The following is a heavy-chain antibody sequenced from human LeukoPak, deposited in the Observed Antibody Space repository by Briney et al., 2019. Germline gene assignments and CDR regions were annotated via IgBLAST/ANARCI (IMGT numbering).Heavy chain of an antibody. CDR3: ARDLLPGMSRYCRGGSCPRAYYYYGTDV. J-gene: IGHJ6*02. CDR1: GYTFTSYD. V-gene: IGHV1-8*01. CDR2: MNPNSGNT. Sequence: ASVKVSCKASGYTFTSYDINWVRQATGQGLEWMGWMNPNSGNTGYAQKFQGRVTMTRNTSISTAYMELSSLRSEDTAVYYCARDLLPGMSRYCRGGSCPRAYYYYGTDVWGQGTTVTVSS. D-gene: IGHD2-15*01.